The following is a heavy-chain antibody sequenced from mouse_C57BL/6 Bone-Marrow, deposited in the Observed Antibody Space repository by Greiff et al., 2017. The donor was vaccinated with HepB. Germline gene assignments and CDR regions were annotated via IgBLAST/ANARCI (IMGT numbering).Heavy chain of an antibody. D-gene: IGHD1-1*01. CDR1: GFTFSNYW. CDR2: IRLKSDNYAT. Sequence: EVKLEESGGGLVQPGGSMKLSCVASGFTFSNYWMNWVRQSPEKGLEWVAQIRLKSDNYATHYAESVKGRFTISRDDSKSSVYLQMNNLRAEDTGIYYCTAGGYYGSYYFDYWGQGTTLTVSS. J-gene: IGHJ2*01. CDR3: TAGGYYGSYYFDY. V-gene: IGHV6-3*01.